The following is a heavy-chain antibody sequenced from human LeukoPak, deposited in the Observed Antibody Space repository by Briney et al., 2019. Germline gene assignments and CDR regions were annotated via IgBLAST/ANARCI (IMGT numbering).Heavy chain of an antibody. CDR1: GGSISSGDYY. CDR3: ARDFQGGPNAP. V-gene: IGHV4-30-4*01. J-gene: IGHJ5*02. D-gene: IGHD2-15*01. Sequence: SQTLSLTCTVSGGSISSGDYYWSWIRQPPGKGLEWIAYISHSGGTYYNPSLKSRATISLDTSRNQFSLKLRSVTAADTAVYYCARDFQGGPNAPWGQGTPVTVSS. CDR2: ISHSGGT.